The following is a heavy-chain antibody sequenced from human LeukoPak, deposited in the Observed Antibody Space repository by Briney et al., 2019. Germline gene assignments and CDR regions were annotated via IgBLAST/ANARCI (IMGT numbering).Heavy chain of an antibody. CDR3: ARQGDYGDYVRY. J-gene: IGHJ4*02. CDR1: GGSISSSSYY. D-gene: IGHD4-17*01. CDR2: IYYSGSI. V-gene: IGHV4-39*01. Sequence: SETLSLTCTVSGGSISSSSYYWGWIRQPPGEGLEWIGSIYYSGSIYYNPSLMSRVTISVDTSKNQFFLKLSSVTAADTAVYYCARQGDYGDYVRYWGQGTLVTVSS.